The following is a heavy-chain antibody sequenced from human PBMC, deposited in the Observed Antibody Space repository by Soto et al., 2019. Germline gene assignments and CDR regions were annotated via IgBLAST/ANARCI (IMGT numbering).Heavy chain of an antibody. CDR1: GYTFTSYD. CDR3: ARYMTTVTTRLNYYYSGMDV. V-gene: IGHV1-8*01. D-gene: IGHD4-17*01. J-gene: IGHJ6*02. CDR2: MNPNSGNT. Sequence: ASVKVSCKASGYTFTSYDINWVRQATGQGLEWMGWMNPNSGNTGYAQKFQGRVTMTRNTSISTAYMELSSLRSEDTAVYYCARYMTTVTTRLNYYYSGMDVWGQGTTVTVSS.